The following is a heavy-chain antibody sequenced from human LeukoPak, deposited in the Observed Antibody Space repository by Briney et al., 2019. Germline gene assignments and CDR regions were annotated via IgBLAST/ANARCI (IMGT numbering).Heavy chain of an antibody. CDR2: IKQDGSEK. CDR3: ARRGYSSSSYYYYYYMDV. CDR1: GFTFSSYW. V-gene: IGHV3-7*01. D-gene: IGHD6-6*01. J-gene: IGHJ6*03. Sequence: PGGSLRLSCAASGFTFSSYWMSWVRQAPGKGLEWVANIKQDGSEKYYVDSVKGRFTISRDNAKNSLYLQMNSLRAEDTAVYYCARRGYSSSSYYYYYYMDVWGKGTTVTVSS.